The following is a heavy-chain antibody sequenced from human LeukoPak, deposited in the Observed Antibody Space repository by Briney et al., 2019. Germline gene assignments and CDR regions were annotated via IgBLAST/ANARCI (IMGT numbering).Heavy chain of an antibody. CDR1: GGSISSSSYY. J-gene: IGHJ6*03. CDR2: IFYSGST. D-gene: IGHD6-13*01. V-gene: IGHV4-39*07. CDR3: TRGGSSSWLGSYYYYYMDV. Sequence: SETLSLTCTVSGGSISSSSYYWGWIRQPPGKGLEWIGNIFYSGSTYYSPSLRSRVTISLDTSRNQFSLKLNSVTAADTAVYYCTRGGSSSWLGSYYYYYMDVWGKGTTVTVSS.